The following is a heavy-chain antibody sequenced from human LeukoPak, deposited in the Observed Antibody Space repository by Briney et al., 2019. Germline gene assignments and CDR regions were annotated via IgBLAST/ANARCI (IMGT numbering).Heavy chain of an antibody. CDR2: IDPSDSYT. J-gene: IGHJ4*02. Sequence: PGESLKISCKGSGYSFTNYWISWVRQMPGKGLGWMGRIDPSDSYTNYSPSFQGHVTISADKSISTAYLRWSSLKASDTATYYCATPLDVDTPTPGYWGQGTLVTVSS. CDR1: GYSFTNYW. V-gene: IGHV5-10-1*01. D-gene: IGHD5-18*01. CDR3: ATPLDVDTPTPGY.